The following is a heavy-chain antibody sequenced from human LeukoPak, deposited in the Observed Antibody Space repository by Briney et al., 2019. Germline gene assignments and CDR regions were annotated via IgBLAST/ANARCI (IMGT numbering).Heavy chain of an antibody. CDR1: GGSFSGYY. D-gene: IGHD6-19*01. V-gene: IGHV4-34*01. CDR2: INHSGST. J-gene: IGHJ4*02. CDR3: ARLSVGIAVAGTDY. Sequence: SETLSLTCAVYGGSFSGYYWSWIRQPPGKGLEWIGEINHSGSTNYNPSLKSRVTISVDTSKNQFSLKLSSVTAADTAVYYCARLSVGIAVAGTDYWGQGTLVTVSS.